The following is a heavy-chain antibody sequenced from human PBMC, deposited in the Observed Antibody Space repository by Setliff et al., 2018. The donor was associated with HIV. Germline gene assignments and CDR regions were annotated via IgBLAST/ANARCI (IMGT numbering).Heavy chain of an antibody. Sequence: GASVKVSCKASGYTFPSFYVHWVRQAPGQGLEWMGWINPNSAGTNYAQKFQGRVTMTRDTSISTAYMELSGLRSDDTAVYYCARVDDFWSGPNTAGYMDVWGKGTTVTVSS. CDR3: ARVDDFWSGPNTAGYMDV. D-gene: IGHD3-3*01. J-gene: IGHJ6*03. CDR2: INPNSAGT. CDR1: GYTFPSFY. V-gene: IGHV1-2*02.